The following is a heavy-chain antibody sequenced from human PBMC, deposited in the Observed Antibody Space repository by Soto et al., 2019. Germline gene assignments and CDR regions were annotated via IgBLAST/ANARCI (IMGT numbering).Heavy chain of an antibody. J-gene: IGHJ4*02. V-gene: IGHV3-30*18. Sequence: GGSLRLSCAASGFTFSSYGMHWVRQAPGKGLEWVAVISYDGSNKYYADSVKGRFTISRDNSKNTLYLQMNSLRAEDTAVYYCAKDLTTPPTVVKAVAGPTDYWGQGTLVTVSS. CDR1: GFTFSSYG. D-gene: IGHD6-19*01. CDR3: AKDLTTPPTVVKAVAGPTDY. CDR2: ISYDGSNK.